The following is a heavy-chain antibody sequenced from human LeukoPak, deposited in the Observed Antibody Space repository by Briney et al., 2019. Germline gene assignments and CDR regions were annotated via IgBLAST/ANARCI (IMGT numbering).Heavy chain of an antibody. CDR1: GFTFSSYS. CDR2: ISSSSSYI. D-gene: IGHD2-2*01. J-gene: IGHJ4*02. Sequence: PGGSLRLSCAASGFTFSSYSMNWVRQAPGKGLEWVSSISSSSSYIYYADSVKGRFTISRDNAKNSLYLQMNSLRAEDTAVYCCAREGGYCSSTSCPLDYWGQGTLVTVSS. V-gene: IGHV3-21*01. CDR3: AREGGYCSSTSCPLDY.